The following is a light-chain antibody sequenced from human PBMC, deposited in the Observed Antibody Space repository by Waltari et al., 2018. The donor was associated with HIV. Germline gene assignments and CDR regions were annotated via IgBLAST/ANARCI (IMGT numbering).Light chain of an antibody. V-gene: IGLV2-14*03. CDR2: DVN. CDR3: SSYTSTATLEV. J-gene: IGLJ2*01. CDR1: SSVHGGYSC. Sequence: QSALPPPASVCGSPGKSINTPCTGTSSVHGGYSCVSWDQHHPGKAPNLLIFDVNNRPSGVSARFSGSKSGNTASLTISGLQVEDEADYYCSSYTSTATLEVFGGGTKLTVL.